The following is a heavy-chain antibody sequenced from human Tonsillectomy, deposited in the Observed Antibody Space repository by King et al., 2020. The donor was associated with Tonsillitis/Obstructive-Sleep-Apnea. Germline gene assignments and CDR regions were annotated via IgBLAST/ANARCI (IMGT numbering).Heavy chain of an antibody. D-gene: IGHD6-19*01. J-gene: IGHJ6*02. V-gene: IGHV4-59*01. Sequence: VQLQESGPGLVKPSETLSLTCTVSAGSITSYYWSWIRPPPGKGLEWIGYIYYSGSTNYNPSLKSRVTISVDTSKNQFSLRLSSVTAADTAVYYCARGGITVADYYYSYVMDVWGQGTTVTVSS. CDR2: IYYSGST. CDR1: AGSITSYY. CDR3: ARGGITVADYYYSYVMDV.